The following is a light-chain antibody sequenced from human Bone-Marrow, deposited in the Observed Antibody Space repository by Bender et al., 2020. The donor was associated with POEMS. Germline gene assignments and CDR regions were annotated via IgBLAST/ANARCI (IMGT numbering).Light chain of an antibody. J-gene: IGLJ1*01. CDR2: EVN. CDR3: AAWDDSLNSEV. CDR1: SSDVGSYNL. V-gene: IGLV2-23*02. Sequence: QSALTQPASVSGSPGQSVTISCTGTSSDVGSYNLVSWYQQHPGKAPKLIISEVNKRPSGVSNRFSGSKSGNTASLTISGLQADDEADYYCAAWDDSLNSEVFGTGTKVTVL.